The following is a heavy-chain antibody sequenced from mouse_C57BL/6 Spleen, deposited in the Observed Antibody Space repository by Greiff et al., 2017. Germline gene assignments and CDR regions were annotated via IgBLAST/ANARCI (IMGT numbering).Heavy chain of an antibody. CDR2: ISYDGSN. CDR3: ARGGSSYDWYFDV. CDR1: GYSITSGYY. Sequence: VQLKESGPGLVKPSQSLSLTCSVTGYSITSGYYWNWIRQFPGNKLEWMGYISYDGSNNYNPSLKNRISITRDTSKNQFFLKLNSVTTEDTATYYCARGGSSYDWYFDVWGTGTTVTVSS. J-gene: IGHJ1*03. V-gene: IGHV3-6*01. D-gene: IGHD1-1*01.